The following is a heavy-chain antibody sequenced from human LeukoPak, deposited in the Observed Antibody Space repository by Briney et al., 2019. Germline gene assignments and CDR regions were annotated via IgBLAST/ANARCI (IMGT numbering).Heavy chain of an antibody. Sequence: GGSLRLSCAASGFTFSAYAMSWVRQTPGKGLEWVSGISGSGGSTYYADSVKGRFTISRDNSKNTLYLKLNSLRADDTAVYYCAKEQGYCSSISCYMYFKNWGQGALVTVSS. J-gene: IGHJ4*02. CDR2: ISGSGGST. CDR1: GFTFSAYA. V-gene: IGHV3-23*01. D-gene: IGHD2-2*02. CDR3: AKEQGYCSSISCYMYFKN.